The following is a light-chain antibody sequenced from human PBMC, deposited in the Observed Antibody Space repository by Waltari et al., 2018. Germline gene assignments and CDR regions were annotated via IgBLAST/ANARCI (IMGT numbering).Light chain of an antibody. CDR3: QQYNDWHLIT. V-gene: IGKV3-15*01. CDR2: DAS. J-gene: IGKJ5*01. Sequence: EVVMTQSLATLPVFPGERATPSCRASQSVSINLAWYQQKPGQAPRLLIYDASTRATGIPARFSGSGSGTEFTLTISSLQSEDFANYYCQQYNDWHLITFGQGTRLEIK. CDR1: QSVSIN.